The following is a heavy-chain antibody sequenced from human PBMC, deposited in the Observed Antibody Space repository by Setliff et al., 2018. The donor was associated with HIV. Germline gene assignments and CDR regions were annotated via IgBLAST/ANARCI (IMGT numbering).Heavy chain of an antibody. Sequence: SESRSITSNVSGGSISSYYWSWIRQNPGKGLEWIGYIYYSGNTNYNPSLKSRVTIAVDTSKNQFSLRLNSVTAADTAVYYCATRPRIAARPFDYWGPGMLVTVSS. CDR3: ATRPRIAARPFDY. V-gene: IGHV4-59*01. CDR1: GGSISSYY. CDR2: IYYSGNT. D-gene: IGHD6-6*01. J-gene: IGHJ4*02.